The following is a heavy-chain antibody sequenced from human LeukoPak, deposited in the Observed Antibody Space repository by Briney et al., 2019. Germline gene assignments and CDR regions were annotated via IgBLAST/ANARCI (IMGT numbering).Heavy chain of an antibody. CDR3: ARWVGYSVDY. CDR2: VYYKGDT. CDR1: GGSISSYY. D-gene: IGHD6-13*01. Sequence: PSETLSLTCTVSGGSISSYYWSWIRQPPGKGPEWIGYVYYKGDTSYSPSLDSRVSISVDTSKKQFSLKLNSVTAADTAVYYCARWVGYSVDYWGQGTLVTVSS. J-gene: IGHJ4*02. V-gene: IGHV4-59*08.